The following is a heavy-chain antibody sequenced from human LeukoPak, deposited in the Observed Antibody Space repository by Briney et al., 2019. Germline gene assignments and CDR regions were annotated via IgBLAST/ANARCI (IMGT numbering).Heavy chain of an antibody. CDR2: TRFDGSDE. Sequence: GGSLRLSCTASEFTFNSYGMHWVRQAPGKGLEWVAFTRFDGSDEHYADSVKGRFTISRDNSKNTLYLQMNSLRAEDTAVYYCAKDRRGSCNAGSCYCCDYWGRGALVTVSS. CDR3: AKDRRGSCNAGSCYCCDY. V-gene: IGHV3-30*02. CDR1: EFTFNSYG. D-gene: IGHD2-15*01. J-gene: IGHJ4*02.